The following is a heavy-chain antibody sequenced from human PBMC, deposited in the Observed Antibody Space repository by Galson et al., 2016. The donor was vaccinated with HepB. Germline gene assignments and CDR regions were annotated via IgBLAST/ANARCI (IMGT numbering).Heavy chain of an antibody. J-gene: IGHJ4*02. Sequence: SLRLSCAASGFTFSRYSMNWVRQAPGKGLEWVSSISSSGYIYYADSVKGRFTISRDNAKNSLYLHMNSLRAEDTAVYYCARDPVYCSGTSCYYFDYWGQGTPVTVSS. CDR1: GFTFSRYS. V-gene: IGHV3-21*01. CDR3: ARDPVYCSGTSCYYFDY. D-gene: IGHD2-2*01. CDR2: ISSSGYI.